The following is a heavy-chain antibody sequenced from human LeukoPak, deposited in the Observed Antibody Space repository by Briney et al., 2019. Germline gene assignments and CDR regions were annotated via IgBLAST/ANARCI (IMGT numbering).Heavy chain of an antibody. CDR1: GFTFSALW. J-gene: IGHJ4*02. V-gene: IGHV3-74*01. CDR2: INSDDSRT. D-gene: IGHD3-22*01. Sequence: GSLRLSCAASGFTFSALWMHWVRQAPGKGLVWVSRINSDDSRTTYADSVKGRFTISKDDAKNTLYLQMNSLRAEDTAVYYCARGLVHDTSGYYSDYWGQGTLVTVSS. CDR3: ARGLVHDTSGYYSDY.